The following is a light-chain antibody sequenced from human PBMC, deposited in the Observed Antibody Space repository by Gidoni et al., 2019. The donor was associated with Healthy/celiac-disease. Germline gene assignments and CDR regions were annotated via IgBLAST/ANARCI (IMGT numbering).Light chain of an antibody. CDR1: QGISSY. CDR2: AAS. J-gene: IGKJ5*01. CDR3: QQLNSYPGIT. V-gene: IGKV1-9*01. Sequence: DIQLTQPPSFLSASVGDRVTITCRASQGISSYLAWYQQKPGKAPKLLIYAASTLQSGVPSRFSGSGSGTEFTLTISSLQPEDFATYYCQQLNSYPGITFGQGTRLEIK.